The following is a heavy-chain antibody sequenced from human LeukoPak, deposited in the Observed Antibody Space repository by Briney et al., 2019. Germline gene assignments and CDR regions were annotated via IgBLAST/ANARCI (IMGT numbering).Heavy chain of an antibody. CDR1: GFTFSSYS. D-gene: IGHD2-8*01. V-gene: IGHV3-21*04. Sequence: GGSLRLSCAASGFTFSSYSMNWVRQAPGKGLEWVSSISSSSSYIYYADSVKGRFTISRDNAKNSLYLQMSSLRAEDTAVYYCARDSQLFYNTKWYFNYWGQGTPVTVSS. J-gene: IGHJ4*02. CDR2: ISSSSSYI. CDR3: ARDSQLFYNTKWYFNY.